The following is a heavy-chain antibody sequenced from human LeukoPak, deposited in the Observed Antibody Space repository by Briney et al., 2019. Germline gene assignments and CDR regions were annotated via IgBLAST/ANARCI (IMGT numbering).Heavy chain of an antibody. V-gene: IGHV3-23*01. Sequence: GGSLRLSCAASGFTFSRYGMSWVRQAPGKGLEWVSAISGNGVRTYYTDSVKGRFTISRDNSKNTLYLQMNSLRAEDTAVYYCAKVRGVGATTAPRLYFDYWGQGPLVTVSS. J-gene: IGHJ4*02. CDR2: ISGNGVRT. D-gene: IGHD1-26*01. CDR3: AKVRGVGATTAPRLYFDY. CDR1: GFTFSRYG.